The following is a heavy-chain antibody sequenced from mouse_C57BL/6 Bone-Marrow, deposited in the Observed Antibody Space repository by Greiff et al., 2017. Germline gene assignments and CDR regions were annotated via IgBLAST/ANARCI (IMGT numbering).Heavy chain of an antibody. CDR1: GIDFSRYW. V-gene: IGHV4-1*01. CDR2: INPDSSTI. D-gene: IGHD1-1*02. CDR3: ARHGLYYYAMDY. Sequence: EVKLLESGGGLVQPGGSLKLSCAASGIDFSRYWMSWVRRAPGKGLEWIGEINPDSSTINYAPYLKEKFIISRDNAKNTLYLQMSKVRSEDTALYYCARHGLYYYAMDYWGQGTSVTVSS. J-gene: IGHJ4*01.